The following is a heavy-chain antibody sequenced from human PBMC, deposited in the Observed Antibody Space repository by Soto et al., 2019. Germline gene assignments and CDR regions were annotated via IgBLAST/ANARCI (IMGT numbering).Heavy chain of an antibody. CDR3: ARLTLIGGYGDYVDN. CDR2: SYHSGSI. V-gene: IGHV4-39*01. J-gene: IGHJ4*02. CDR1: GDSLTSNNYY. Sequence: SETLSLTCAISGDSLTSNNYYWGWIRQPPGKGLDWIGSSYHSGSIYYNPSLKSRVTISVDTSKNQFSLKLSSVTAADTAVYYCARLTLIGGYGDYVDNWGQGTLVTVSS. D-gene: IGHD3-10*02.